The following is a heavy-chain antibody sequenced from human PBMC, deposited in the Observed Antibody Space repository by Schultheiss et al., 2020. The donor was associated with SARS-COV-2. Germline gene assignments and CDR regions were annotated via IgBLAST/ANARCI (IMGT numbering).Heavy chain of an antibody. CDR2: ISFDGNNM. V-gene: IGHV3-30-3*01. CDR1: GFTFTSYA. D-gene: IGHD4-17*01. J-gene: IGHJ4*02. CDR3: AKEGDYGDYIGQIDY. Sequence: GGSLRLSCAASGFTFTSYAMYWVRQAPGKGLEWVAVISFDGNNMFYADSVKGRFTISRDNSKNTLYLQMNSLRAEDTAVYYCAKEGDYGDYIGQIDYWGQGTLVTVSS.